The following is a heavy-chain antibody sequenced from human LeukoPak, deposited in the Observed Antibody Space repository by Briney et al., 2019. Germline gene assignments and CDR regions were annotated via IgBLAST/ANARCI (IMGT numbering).Heavy chain of an antibody. CDR3: ARGRGSNGYDSYYYYMDV. D-gene: IGHD5-12*01. CDR1: GGSFSGHY. V-gene: IGHV4-34*01. Sequence: SETLSLTCAVYGGSFSGHYWSWIRQPPGKGLEWIGEINHSGSTNYNPSLKSRVTISVDTSKNQFSLKLSSVTAADTAVYYCARGRGSNGYDSYYYYMDVWGKGTTVTVSS. J-gene: IGHJ6*03. CDR2: INHSGST.